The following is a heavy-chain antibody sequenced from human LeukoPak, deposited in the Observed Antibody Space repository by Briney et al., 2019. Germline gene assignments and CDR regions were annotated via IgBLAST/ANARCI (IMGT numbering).Heavy chain of an antibody. CDR3: AGDLRVEDYYDSSGYQNDY. D-gene: IGHD3-22*01. Sequence: GGSLRLSCAASGFTFSSYSMNWVRQAPGKGLEWVSSISSSSSYIYYAESVKGRFTISRDNAKNSLYLQMNSLRAEDTAVYYCAGDLRVEDYYDSSGYQNDYWGQGTLVTVSS. V-gene: IGHV3-21*01. J-gene: IGHJ4*02. CDR2: ISSSSSYI. CDR1: GFTFSSYS.